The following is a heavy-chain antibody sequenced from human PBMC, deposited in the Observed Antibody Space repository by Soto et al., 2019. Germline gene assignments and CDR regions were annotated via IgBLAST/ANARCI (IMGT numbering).Heavy chain of an antibody. D-gene: IGHD1-7*01. CDR3: ARESGDNWDYEAY. CDR1: GGSISSYH. V-gene: IGHV4-4*07. Sequence: QVQLQEWGPGLVKPLGTVSLTCTVSGGSISSYHWSWIRQSAGKGLEWIGRIYTSGNTHYNPSLKSPVTVSIDTSKNQFFLTVNSVTAADSAVYYCARESGDNWDYEAYWGQGTPVTVSS. CDR2: IYTSGNT. J-gene: IGHJ4*02.